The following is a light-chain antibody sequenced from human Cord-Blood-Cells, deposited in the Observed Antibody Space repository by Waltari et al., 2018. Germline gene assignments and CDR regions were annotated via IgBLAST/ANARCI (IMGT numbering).Light chain of an antibody. CDR2: SNN. CDR3: AAWDDSLSGAV. V-gene: IGLV1-47*02. CDR1: SSNIGSNY. J-gene: IGLJ7*01. Sequence: QSVLTQPPSASGTPAQRVTISCSGSSSNIGSNYVYWYQQLPGTAPKLLIYSNNQRPSGVPDRFSGSKSGTSASLAISGLRSEDEADYYCAAWDDSLSGAVFGGGTQLTVL.